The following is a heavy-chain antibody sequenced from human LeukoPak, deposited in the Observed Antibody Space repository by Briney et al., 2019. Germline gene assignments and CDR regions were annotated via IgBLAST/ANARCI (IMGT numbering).Heavy chain of an antibody. Sequence: PGGSLRLSCAASGFAFSIYDMHWVRQPTGKGLEWVSAIGTTDNTYYIDSVKGRFTISRENAKNSLYLQMNSLRAEDTAIYYCARVPTNSWYNWFDPWGQETLVTVSS. CDR3: ARVPTNSWYNWFDP. CDR1: GFAFSIYD. CDR2: IGTTDNT. D-gene: IGHD2-8*01. V-gene: IGHV3-13*01. J-gene: IGHJ5*02.